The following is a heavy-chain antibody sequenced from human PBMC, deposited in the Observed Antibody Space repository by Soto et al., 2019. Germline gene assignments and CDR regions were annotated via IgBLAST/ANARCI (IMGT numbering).Heavy chain of an antibody. CDR1: GFTFSSYA. Sequence: QVQLVESGGGVVQPGRSLRLSCAASGFTFSSYAMHWVRQAPGKGLEWVAVISYDGSNKYYADSVKGRFTIFSDNSKNTLYLQMKSLRAEETTVYYCARAGRAVVGTRPWYYGMDVWGQGTTVTVSS. V-gene: IGHV3-30-3*01. J-gene: IGHJ6*02. CDR3: ARAGRAVVGTRPWYYGMDV. D-gene: IGHD6-19*01. CDR2: ISYDGSNK.